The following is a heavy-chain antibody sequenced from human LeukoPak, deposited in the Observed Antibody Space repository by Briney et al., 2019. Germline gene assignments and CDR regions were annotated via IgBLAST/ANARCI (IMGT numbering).Heavy chain of an antibody. D-gene: IGHD5-24*01. CDR2: IKQDGSEK. J-gene: IGHJ4*02. CDR1: GFTCSSYW. V-gene: IGHV3-7*01. CDR3: ARERGGFLDY. Sequence: GGSLRLSCAASGFTCSSYWMSWVRQAPGKGLEWVANIKQDGSEKYYVDSVKGRFTISRDNAKNSLYLQMNSLRAEDTAVYYCARERGGFLDYWGQGTLVTVSS.